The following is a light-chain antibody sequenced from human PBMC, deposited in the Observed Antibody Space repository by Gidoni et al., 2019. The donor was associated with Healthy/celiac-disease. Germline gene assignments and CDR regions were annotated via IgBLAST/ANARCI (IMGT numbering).Light chain of an antibody. CDR3: QQSYSTPLT. V-gene: IGKV1-39*01. J-gene: IGKJ4*01. CDR1: KSMNRD. Sequence: IQMTQSPASRSGSVGDRGTITCHASKSMNRDLNWYQQKPGKAPKLLIDAASSLQSGVPSRFSGSGAGTDFTLTISSLQPEDFATYYCQQSYSTPLTFGGGTKVEIK. CDR2: AAS.